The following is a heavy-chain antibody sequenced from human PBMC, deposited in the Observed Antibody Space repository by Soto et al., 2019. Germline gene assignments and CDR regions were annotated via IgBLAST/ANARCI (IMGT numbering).Heavy chain of an antibody. J-gene: IGHJ4*02. D-gene: IGHD6-13*01. CDR3: AKDMGIAAAGVFDY. CDR2: ICNSGSNK. CDR1: GFTFSNFA. V-gene: IGHV3-30*18. Sequence: PGGSLRLSCAASGFTFSNFAMNWVRPAPGKGLEWVAVICNSGSNKYYADSVKGRFTISRDNSKNTLYLQMNSLRAEDTAVYYCAKDMGIAAAGVFDYWGQGTLVTVSS.